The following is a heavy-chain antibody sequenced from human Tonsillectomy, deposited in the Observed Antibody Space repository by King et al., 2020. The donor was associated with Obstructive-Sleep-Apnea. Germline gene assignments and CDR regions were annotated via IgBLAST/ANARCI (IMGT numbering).Heavy chain of an antibody. Sequence: GQLVESGGGLVQPGGSLRLSCAASGFTFSSYWMSWVRQAPGKGLEWVANIKQDGSEKYYVDSVKGRFTISRDNAKNSLYLQMNSLRAEDTAVYYCARVDIVVVVAASLYGMDGWGQGTTVTVSS. J-gene: IGHJ6*02. CDR1: GFTFSSYW. CDR3: ARVDIVVVVAASLYGMDG. D-gene: IGHD2-15*01. V-gene: IGHV3-7*01. CDR2: IKQDGSEK.